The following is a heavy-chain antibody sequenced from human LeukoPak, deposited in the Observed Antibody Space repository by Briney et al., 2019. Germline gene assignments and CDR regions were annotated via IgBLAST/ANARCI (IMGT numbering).Heavy chain of an antibody. CDR3: ARGSSGWYGEYNWFDP. V-gene: IGHV4-34*01. D-gene: IGHD6-19*01. Sequence: SETLSLTCAVYGGSFSGYYWSWIRQPPGKGLEWIGEINHSGSTNYNPSLKSRVTISVDTPKNQFSLKLSSVTAADTAVYYCARGSSGWYGEYNWFDPWGQGTLDTVSS. CDR2: INHSGST. J-gene: IGHJ5*02. CDR1: GGSFSGYY.